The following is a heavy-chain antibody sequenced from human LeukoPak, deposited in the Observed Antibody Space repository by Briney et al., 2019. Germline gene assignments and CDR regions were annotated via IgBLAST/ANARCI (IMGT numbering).Heavy chain of an antibody. D-gene: IGHD5-24*01. Sequence: GGSLRLSCVASGFPFSSYWMTWVRQAPGKGLEWVANIKQDGSKKSYVDSVKGRFTISRDNAKNSLFLQMNSLRAEDTAIYYCTRVGYIDEGIDYWGQGTLVTVSS. J-gene: IGHJ4*02. CDR1: GFPFSSYW. CDR2: IKQDGSKK. CDR3: TRVGYIDEGIDY. V-gene: IGHV3-7*04.